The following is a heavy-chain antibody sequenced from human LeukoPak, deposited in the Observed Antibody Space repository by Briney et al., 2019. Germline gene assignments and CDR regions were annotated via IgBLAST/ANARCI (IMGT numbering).Heavy chain of an antibody. CDR3: ARASGGSSGFLFDY. CDR2: ISSSSSYI. V-gene: IGHV3-21*01. D-gene: IGHD3-22*01. CDR1: GFTFSSYS. J-gene: IGHJ4*02. Sequence: GGSLRLSCAASGFTFSSYSMNWVRQAPGKGLEWVSSISSSSSYIYYADSVKGRFTISRDNAKNSLYLQMNSLRAGDTAVYYCARASGGSSGFLFDYWGQGTLVTVSS.